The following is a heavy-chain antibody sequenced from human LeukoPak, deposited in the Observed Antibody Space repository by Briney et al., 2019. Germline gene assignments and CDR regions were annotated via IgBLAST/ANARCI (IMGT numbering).Heavy chain of an antibody. V-gene: IGHV4-39*01. Sequence: PSETLSLTCSVSGASISGGTYYWGWIRQPPGKGLEWIVSIYYTGSTYDNPSLKGRVTISVDTTKNQFSLNMSSVTAADTAVYYCARRGGSGRAFDYWGQGTLVTVSS. CDR3: ARRGGSGRAFDY. CDR2: IYYTGST. D-gene: IGHD1-26*01. J-gene: IGHJ4*02. CDR1: GASISGGTYY.